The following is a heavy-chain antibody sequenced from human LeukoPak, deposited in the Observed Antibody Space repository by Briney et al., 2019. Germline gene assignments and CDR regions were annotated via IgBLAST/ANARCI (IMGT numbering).Heavy chain of an antibody. V-gene: IGHV3-23*01. Sequence: GGSLRLSCAASGFTLSSYAMTWVRQAPGRGLEWVSSVDGGGGGTYYADSVKGRFTISRDNSKDTLYLQMNGLRAEDAAVYFCAKQSAGSAAWYSLHYDFWGQGTLVTVSS. CDR3: AKQSAGSAAWYSLHYDF. CDR2: VDGGGGGT. D-gene: IGHD6-13*01. CDR1: GFTLSSYA. J-gene: IGHJ4*02.